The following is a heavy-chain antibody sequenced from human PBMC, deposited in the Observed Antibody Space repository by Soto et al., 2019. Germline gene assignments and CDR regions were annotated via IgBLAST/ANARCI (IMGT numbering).Heavy chain of an antibody. Sequence: EVQLVESGGGLVQPGGSQRLSCAASGFTFSDHYMDWVRQAPGKGLEWVGRIRNKANSYITDYAASVKGRFTISRDDSKDSLYLQRNSLKTEDTAIYYCARDSGKGAYFDYWGHGTLATVSS. D-gene: IGHD1-26*01. CDR1: GFTFSDHY. CDR2: IRNKANSYIT. CDR3: ARDSGKGAYFDY. V-gene: IGHV3-72*01. J-gene: IGHJ4*01.